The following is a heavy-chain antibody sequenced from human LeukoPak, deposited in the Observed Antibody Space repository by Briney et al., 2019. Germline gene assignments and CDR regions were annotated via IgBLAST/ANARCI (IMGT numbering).Heavy chain of an antibody. CDR3: ARDYLATVAGNPDLVDY. CDR2: INPNSGGT. V-gene: IGHV1-2*02. CDR1: GYTFTGYY. D-gene: IGHD6-19*01. J-gene: IGHJ4*02. Sequence: GASVKVSCKASGYTFTGYYMHWVRQAPGQGLEWMGWINPNSGGTNYAQKFQGRVTMTRDTSISTAYMELSRLRSDDTAVYYCARDYLATVAGNPDLVDYWGQGTQVTVSS.